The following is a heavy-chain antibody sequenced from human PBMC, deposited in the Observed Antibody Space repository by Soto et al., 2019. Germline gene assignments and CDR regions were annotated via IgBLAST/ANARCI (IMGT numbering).Heavy chain of an antibody. D-gene: IGHD3-16*01. Sequence: SGPTLVNPTQTLTLTCTFSGFSLNTRDVGVGWIRQPPGKALEWLGVVYWDDDKTYSPSLKSRLTITKDTPKNQVVLRMTKMDPVDTATYYCAHCRGGVASLWGQGTLVTVSS. CDR2: VYWDDDK. V-gene: IGHV2-5*02. CDR1: GFSLNTRDVG. J-gene: IGHJ4*02. CDR3: AHCRGGVASL.